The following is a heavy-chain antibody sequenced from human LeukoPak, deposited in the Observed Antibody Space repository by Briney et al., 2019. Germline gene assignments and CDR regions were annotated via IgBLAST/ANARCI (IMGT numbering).Heavy chain of an antibody. CDR2: ISFDGSNK. CDR3: AKDLGSRPRYWYFDL. Sequence: GGSLRLSCAASGFTFSSYAMHWVRQAPGKGLEWVAVISFDGSNKNFADSVKGRFTVSRDNSKNTLYLQMNSLRAEDSAVYYCAKDLGSRPRYWYFDLWGRGTLVTVSS. CDR1: GFTFSSYA. J-gene: IGHJ2*01. V-gene: IGHV3-30*04. D-gene: IGHD3-10*01.